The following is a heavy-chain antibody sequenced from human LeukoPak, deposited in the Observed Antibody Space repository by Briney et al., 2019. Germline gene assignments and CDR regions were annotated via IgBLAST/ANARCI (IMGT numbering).Heavy chain of an antibody. D-gene: IGHD6-13*01. CDR2: ISAYNGNT. CDR1: GYTVTSYY. CDR3: ARDSLGSSSWYRSMVYYGMDV. V-gene: IGHV1-18*04. J-gene: IGHJ6*02. Sequence: ASVKVSCKASGYTVTSYYMHWVRQAPGQGLEWMGWISAYNGNTNYAQKLQGRVTMTTDTSTSTAYMELRSLRSDDTAVYYCARDSLGSSSWYRSMVYYGMDVWGQGTTVTVSS.